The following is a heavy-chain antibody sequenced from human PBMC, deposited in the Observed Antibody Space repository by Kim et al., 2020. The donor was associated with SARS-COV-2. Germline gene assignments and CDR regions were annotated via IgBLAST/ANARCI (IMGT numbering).Heavy chain of an antibody. CDR2: IFYSGTT. CDR3: ARRTPGGVSTWFDP. D-gene: IGHD3-16*01. J-gene: IGHJ5*02. Sequence: SETLSLTCTVSGDSISSGRYYWSWIRQHPGKGLEWIGYIFYSGTTYYNSSPKSRVTISVDTSKNQFSLSLTSVTAADTAVYYCARRTPGGVSTWFDPWG. V-gene: IGHV4-31*03. CDR1: GDSISSGRYY.